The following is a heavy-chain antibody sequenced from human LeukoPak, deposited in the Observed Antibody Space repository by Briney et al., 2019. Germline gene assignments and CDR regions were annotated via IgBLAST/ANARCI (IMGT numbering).Heavy chain of an antibody. CDR1: GYTLTEIS. D-gene: IGHD3-16*01. J-gene: IGHJ5*02. CDR2: FDPDDGEI. Sequence: ASVKVSCKVSGYTLTEISIHWVRQAPGKGLEWMGGFDPDDGEIINAQKFQDRVTMTEDTSTDKAYLVLSSLRSEDTAVYYCAIRAFGGLALNWFDPWGQGTLVTVSS. V-gene: IGHV1-24*01. CDR3: AIRAFGGLALNWFDP.